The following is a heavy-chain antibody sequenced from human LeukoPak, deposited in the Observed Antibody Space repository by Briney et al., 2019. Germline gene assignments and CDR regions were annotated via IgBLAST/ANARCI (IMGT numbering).Heavy chain of an antibody. CDR2: IYYSGST. CDR3: ARGLGDGYFDY. CDR1: GGSISSGGYY. J-gene: IGHJ4*02. Sequence: SETLSLTCTVSGGSISSGGYYWSWLRQHPGKGLEWIGYIYYSGSTNYNPSLKSRVTISVDTSKNQFSLKLSSVTAADTAVYYCARGLGDGYFDYWGQGTPVTVSS. V-gene: IGHV4-31*03. D-gene: IGHD5-24*01.